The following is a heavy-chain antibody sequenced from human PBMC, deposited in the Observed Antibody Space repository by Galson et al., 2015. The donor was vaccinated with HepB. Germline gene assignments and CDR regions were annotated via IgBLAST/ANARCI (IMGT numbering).Heavy chain of an antibody. Sequence: SLRLSCAGSGFTFTTYWMSWVRQAPGKGPEWVANIKYDGSERYYAASVKGRFTISRDNAKKSLYLEMNSLRVEDTAVYYCAREAVWGQGTTVTVPS. CDR1: GFTFTTYW. J-gene: IGHJ6*02. V-gene: IGHV3-7*03. CDR3: AREAV. CDR2: IKYDGSER.